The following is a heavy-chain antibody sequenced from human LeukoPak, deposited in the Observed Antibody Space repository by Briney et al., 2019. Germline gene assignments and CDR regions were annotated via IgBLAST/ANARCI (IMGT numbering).Heavy chain of an antibody. CDR2: IWYDGSNK. Sequence: PGGSLRLSCAASGFTFSSYGMHWVRQAPGKGLEWVAVIWYDGSNKYYADSVKDRFTISRDNSKNTLYLQMNSLRAEDTAVYYCARDQMVQGVIYYFDYWGQGTLVTVSS. J-gene: IGHJ4*02. CDR1: GFTFSSYG. V-gene: IGHV3-33*01. CDR3: ARDQMVQGVIYYFDY. D-gene: IGHD3-10*01.